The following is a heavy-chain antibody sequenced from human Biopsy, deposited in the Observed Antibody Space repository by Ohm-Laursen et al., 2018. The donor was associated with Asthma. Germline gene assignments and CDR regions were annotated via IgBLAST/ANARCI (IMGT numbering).Heavy chain of an antibody. CDR2: VYYSGST. J-gene: IGHJ4*02. CDR1: GCSINNFY. D-gene: IGHD2-21*02. V-gene: IGHV4-59*01. Sequence: SETLSLTCIVSGCSINNFYWSWIRQPPGKGLESIGHVYYSGSTNYNPSLKSRVTISIDASKNQFSLKLTSVTAADTAVYYCARGVDRVTGLLDHFDSWGQGTLVTVSS. CDR3: ARGVDRVTGLLDHFDS.